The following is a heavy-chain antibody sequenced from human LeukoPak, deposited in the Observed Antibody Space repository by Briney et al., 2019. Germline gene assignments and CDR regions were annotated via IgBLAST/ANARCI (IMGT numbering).Heavy chain of an antibody. CDR2: ISYDGSNK. CDR1: GFTFSSYA. V-gene: IGHV3-30-3*01. J-gene: IGHJ4*02. D-gene: IGHD2/OR15-2a*01. Sequence: PGGSLRLSCVASGFTFSSYAMHWVRQAPGKGLEWVAVISYDGSNKYYADSVKGRFTISRDNSKNTLYLQMNSLRAEDTAVYYCARDRIHAFDYWGQGTLVTVSS. CDR3: ARDRIHAFDY.